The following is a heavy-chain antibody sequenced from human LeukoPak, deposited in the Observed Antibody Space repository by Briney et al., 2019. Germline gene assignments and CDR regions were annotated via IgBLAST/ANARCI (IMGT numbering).Heavy chain of an antibody. CDR3: ARHVLLWFGELSGYMDV. Sequence: WASVKVSCKASGYTFTSYGISWVRQAPGQGLEWRGIINPSGGSTSYAQKFHGRVTMTRDTSTSTVYMELSSLRSEDTAVYYCARHVLLWFGELSGYMDVWGKGTTVTVSS. V-gene: IGHV1-46*01. J-gene: IGHJ6*03. CDR1: GYTFTSYG. CDR2: INPSGGST. D-gene: IGHD3-10*01.